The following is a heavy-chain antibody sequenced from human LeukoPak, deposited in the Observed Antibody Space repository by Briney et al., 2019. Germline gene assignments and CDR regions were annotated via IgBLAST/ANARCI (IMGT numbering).Heavy chain of an antibody. D-gene: IGHD6-19*01. V-gene: IGHV3-53*01. CDR3: ARVGSGWEFDH. CDR1: GFTVSSNY. CDR2: IYTGGST. J-gene: IGHJ4*02. Sequence: QPGGSLRLYCAASGFTVSSNYMSWVRQAPGKGLEWVSVIYTGGSTYYAGSVKGRFTISRDNSKKTLYLQMNSLRAEDTAVYYCARVGSGWEFDHWGQGTLVTVSS.